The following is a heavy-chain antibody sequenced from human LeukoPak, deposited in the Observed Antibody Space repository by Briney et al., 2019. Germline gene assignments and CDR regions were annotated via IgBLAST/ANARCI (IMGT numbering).Heavy chain of an antibody. CDR1: GYTFTSYD. D-gene: IGHD6-25*01. J-gene: IGHJ6*02. CDR2: MNPNSGNT. Sequence: ASVKASCKASGYTFTSYDINWVRQATGQGLEWMGWMNPNSGNTGYAQKFQGRVTMTRNTSISTAYMELSSLRSEDTAVYYCARGSSTSLSSIAAVYYGMDVWGQGTTVTVSS. CDR3: ARGSSTSLSSIAAVYYGMDV. V-gene: IGHV1-8*01.